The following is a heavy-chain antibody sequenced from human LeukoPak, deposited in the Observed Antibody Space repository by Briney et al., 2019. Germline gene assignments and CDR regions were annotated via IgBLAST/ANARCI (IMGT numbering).Heavy chain of an antibody. CDR2: INPSGGST. CDR1: GYTFTSYY. J-gene: IGHJ6*04. V-gene: IGHV1-46*01. D-gene: IGHD5-12*01. CDR3: AGVGGYEPYYYYYGMDV. Sequence: PGASVKVSCKASGYTFTSYYMHWVRQAPGQGLEWMGIINPSGGSTSYAQKFQGRVTMTRDTSTSTVYMELSSLRSEDTAVYYCAGVGGYEPYYYYYGMDVWGKGTTVTVSS.